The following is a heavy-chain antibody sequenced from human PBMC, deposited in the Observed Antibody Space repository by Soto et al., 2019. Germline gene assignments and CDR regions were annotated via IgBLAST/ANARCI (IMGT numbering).Heavy chain of an antibody. V-gene: IGHV3-53*01. CDR3: ARDSTWIPYYHYGMDV. D-gene: IGHD5-18*01. J-gene: IGHJ6*02. Sequence: EVQLVESGGGLIQPGGSLRLSCAASGFSVSSNYMSWVRQAPGKGLEWVSVIYSGGNTHYADSVKGRFTISRDNSKNTLYLQMNSLRAEDTAGYYCARDSTWIPYYHYGMDVWGQGTTVTVSS. CDR2: IYSGGNT. CDR1: GFSVSSNY.